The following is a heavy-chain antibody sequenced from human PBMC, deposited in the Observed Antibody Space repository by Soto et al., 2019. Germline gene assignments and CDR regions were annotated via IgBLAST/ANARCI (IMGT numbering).Heavy chain of an antibody. CDR1: GFTFSTYA. D-gene: IGHD3-10*01. Sequence: ESGGGLVQPGGSLRLSCVASGFTFSTYAMSWVRQAPGKGLEWVSAISGGGDYTYHADSVKGRFTISRDNSRNTLYLQMNSLRTEDTAVYYCAHPRGFGVFDAYDLWGQGTMVTVSS. V-gene: IGHV3-23*01. CDR3: AHPRGFGVFDAYDL. J-gene: IGHJ3*01. CDR2: ISGGGDYT.